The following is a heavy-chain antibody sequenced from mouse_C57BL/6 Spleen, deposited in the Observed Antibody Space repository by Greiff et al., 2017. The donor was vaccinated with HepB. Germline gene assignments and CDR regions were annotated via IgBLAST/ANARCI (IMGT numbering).Heavy chain of an antibody. J-gene: IGHJ4*01. Sequence: VQLKESGAELVKPGASVKMSCKASGYTFTSYWITWVKQRPGQGLEWIGDIYPGSGSTNYNEKFKSKATLTVDTSSSTAYMQLSSLTSEDSAVYYCARYYDYDRGYAMDYWGQGTSVTVSS. D-gene: IGHD2-4*01. V-gene: IGHV1-55*01. CDR2: IYPGSGST. CDR3: ARYYDYDRGYAMDY. CDR1: GYTFTSYW.